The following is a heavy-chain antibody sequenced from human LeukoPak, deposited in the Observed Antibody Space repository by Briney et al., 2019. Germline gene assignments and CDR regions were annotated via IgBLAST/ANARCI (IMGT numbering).Heavy chain of an antibody. V-gene: IGHV3-9*01. CDR1: GFTFDDYA. CDR3: AKDPIRRAGYSSSWYPGNWFDP. J-gene: IGHJ5*02. Sequence: GRSLRLSCAASGFTFDDYAMHWVRQAPGKGLEWVSGISWNSGSIGYADSVKGRFTISRDNAKNSLYLQMNSLRAEDTALYYCAKDPIRRAGYSSSWYPGNWFDPWGQGTLVTVSS. CDR2: ISWNSGSI. D-gene: IGHD6-13*01.